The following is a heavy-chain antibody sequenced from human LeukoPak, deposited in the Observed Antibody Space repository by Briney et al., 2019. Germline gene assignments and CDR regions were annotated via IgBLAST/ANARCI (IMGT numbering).Heavy chain of an antibody. Sequence: GGSLRLSCAASGFTFSSYAMSWVRQAPGKGLEWASSISSSSSYIYYADSVKGRFTISRDNAKNSLYLQMNSLRAEDTAVYYCARGFSSSRPHYFDYWGQGTLVTVSS. J-gene: IGHJ4*02. V-gene: IGHV3-21*01. CDR3: ARGFSSSRPHYFDY. CDR1: GFTFSSYA. CDR2: ISSSSSYI. D-gene: IGHD6-13*01.